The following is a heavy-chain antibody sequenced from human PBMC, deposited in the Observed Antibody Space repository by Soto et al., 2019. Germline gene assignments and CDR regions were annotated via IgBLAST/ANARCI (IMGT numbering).Heavy chain of an antibody. D-gene: IGHD3-10*01. Sequence: PSQPLSHTCTVSGGPISSYYWSWIRQHPGKGLEWIGYIYYSGSTKYNPSLKSRVTISVDRSKNQISLKLSSVTAADTAVYYCARENYYGSGNFDYWGQGILVTVSS. CDR2: IYYSGST. CDR3: ARENYYGSGNFDY. J-gene: IGHJ4*02. V-gene: IGHV4-59*01. CDR1: GGPISSYY.